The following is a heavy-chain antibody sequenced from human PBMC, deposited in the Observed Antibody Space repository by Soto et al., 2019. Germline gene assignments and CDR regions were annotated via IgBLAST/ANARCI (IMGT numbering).Heavy chain of an antibody. Sequence: NPSETLYLTCTVSGGSVSSGSYYWSWIRQPPGKGLEWIGYIYYSGSTNYNPSLKSRVTISVDTSKNQFSLKLSSVTAADTAVYYCARAYGDYSTDYWGQGTLVTVSS. CDR2: IYYSGST. D-gene: IGHD4-17*01. V-gene: IGHV4-61*01. CDR1: GGSVSSGSYY. J-gene: IGHJ4*02. CDR3: ARAYGDYSTDY.